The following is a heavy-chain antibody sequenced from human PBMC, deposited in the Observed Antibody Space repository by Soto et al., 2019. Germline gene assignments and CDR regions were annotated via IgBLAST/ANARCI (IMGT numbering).Heavy chain of an antibody. D-gene: IGHD4-4*01. Sequence: PXESLLLSCAASGFTFSGYGMHWVRQAPGKGLEWVAVIWSDGSNKYYADSVRGRFTISRDNSKNTLYLQMNSLRAEDTAVYYCARRQTTVCSFDYWGQGTLVTVSS. CDR2: IWSDGSNK. V-gene: IGHV3-33*01. CDR1: GFTFSGYG. CDR3: ARRQTTVCSFDY. J-gene: IGHJ4*02.